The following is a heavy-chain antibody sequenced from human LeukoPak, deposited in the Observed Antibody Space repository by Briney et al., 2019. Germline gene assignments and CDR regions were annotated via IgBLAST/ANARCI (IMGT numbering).Heavy chain of an antibody. CDR1: GYTFTNYG. J-gene: IGHJ5*02. V-gene: IGHV1-8*02. Sequence: GASVKVSCKASGYTFTNYGVSWVRQAPGQWLEWMGWINPNNGNTGYAQKFQGRVTMTRNTSISTAYMELSSLRSEDTAVYYCARGDNWFDPWGQGTLVTVSS. CDR2: INPNNGNT. CDR3: ARGDNWFDP.